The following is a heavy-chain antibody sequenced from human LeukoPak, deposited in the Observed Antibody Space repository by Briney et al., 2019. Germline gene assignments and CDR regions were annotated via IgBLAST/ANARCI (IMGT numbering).Heavy chain of an antibody. CDR1: RFPFNTYG. CDR2: IQYGGTNK. D-gene: IGHD5-24*01. J-gene: IGHJ4*02. Sequence: GGSLRLSCAASRFPFNTYGMHWVRQAPGKGLEWVAFIQYGGTNKNYADSVKGRFTVSRDNTKNILYLQMNSLRAEDTAVYYCASPIRDGDNYPDYWGQGTLVTVSS. CDR3: ASPIRDGDNYPDY. V-gene: IGHV3-30*02.